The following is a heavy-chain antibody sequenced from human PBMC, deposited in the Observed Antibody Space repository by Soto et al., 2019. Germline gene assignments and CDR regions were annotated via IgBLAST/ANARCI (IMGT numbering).Heavy chain of an antibody. Sequence: ALVKLSCKASGYTFTRSYMHWLRHAPGQGLEWMGIINPSGGSTSYAQKFQGRVTMTRDTSTSTVYMELSSLRSEDTAVYYCARQLPQDIVVGTWGQGTLVTVSS. D-gene: IGHD2-15*01. CDR2: INPSGGST. V-gene: IGHV1-46*03. CDR1: GYTFTRSY. J-gene: IGHJ5*02. CDR3: ARQLPQDIVVGT.